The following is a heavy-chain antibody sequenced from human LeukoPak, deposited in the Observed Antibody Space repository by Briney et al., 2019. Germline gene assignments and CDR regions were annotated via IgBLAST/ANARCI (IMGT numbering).Heavy chain of an antibody. CDR2: INPNSGGT. CDR3: AREPAGGVTTDPYFDY. CDR1: GYTFTGYY. D-gene: IGHD4-17*01. V-gene: IGHV1-2*02. J-gene: IGHJ4*02. Sequence: ASVKVSCKASGYTFTGYYMHWVRQAPGQGLEWMGWINPNSGGTNYAQKFQGRVTMSRDTSISTVYMELSRLRSDDTAVYYCAREPAGGVTTDPYFDYWGQGTLVTVSS.